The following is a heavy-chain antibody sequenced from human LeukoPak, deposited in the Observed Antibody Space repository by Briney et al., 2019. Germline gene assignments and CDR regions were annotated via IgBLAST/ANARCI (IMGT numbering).Heavy chain of an antibody. J-gene: IGHJ3*02. CDR1: GFTFSSYS. V-gene: IGHV3-21*01. CDR2: ISSSSSYI. Sequence: GGSLRLSCAASGFTFSSYSMNWVRQAPGKGLEWVSSISSSSSYIYYADSVKGRFTISRDNAKNSLYLQMNSLRAEDTAVYYCASWTTVTYFDAFDIWGQGTMVTVSS. D-gene: IGHD4-17*01. CDR3: ASWTTVTYFDAFDI.